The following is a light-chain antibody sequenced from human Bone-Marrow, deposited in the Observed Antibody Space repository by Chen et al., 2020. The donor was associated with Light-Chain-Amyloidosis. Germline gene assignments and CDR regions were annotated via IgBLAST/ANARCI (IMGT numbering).Light chain of an antibody. CDR3: QSADSSGTYEVI. J-gene: IGLJ2*01. CDR2: RDT. Sequence: SYELTQPPSVSVSPVQTARITCSGDDLPTKYAYWYQQKPGQAPVLVIHRDTERPSGISERFSGSSSGTTATVTISGVHAEDEADYHCQSADSSGTYEVIFGGGTKLTVL. CDR1: DLPTKY. V-gene: IGLV3-25*03.